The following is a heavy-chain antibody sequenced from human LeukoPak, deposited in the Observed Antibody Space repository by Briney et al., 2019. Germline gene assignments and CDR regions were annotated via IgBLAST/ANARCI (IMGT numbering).Heavy chain of an antibody. CDR2: IYTSGST. D-gene: IGHD6-19*01. Sequence: PSETLSLTCTVSGGSINSYYWSWIRQPAGKGLEWIGRIYTSGSTNYNPSLKSRVTMSVDTSKNQFSLKLSSVTAADTAVYYCAREQWLVLGPYYFDYWGQGTLVTVSS. V-gene: IGHV4-4*07. J-gene: IGHJ4*02. CDR3: AREQWLVLGPYYFDY. CDR1: GGSINSYY.